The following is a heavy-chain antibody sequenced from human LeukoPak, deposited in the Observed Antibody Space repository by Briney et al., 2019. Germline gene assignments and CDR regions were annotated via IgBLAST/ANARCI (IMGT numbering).Heavy chain of an antibody. CDR2: INPNSGDT. Sequence: ASVKVSCKASGYTFTGYYMHWVRQGPGQGLEWMGWINPNSGDTNYAQKFQGRVTMTRDTSIRTAYLELSGLRSDDTAVYYCAKKPYEYYFDYWGQGTLVTVSS. CDR3: AKKPYEYYFDY. J-gene: IGHJ4*02. CDR1: GYTFTGYY. V-gene: IGHV1-2*02. D-gene: IGHD5-12*01.